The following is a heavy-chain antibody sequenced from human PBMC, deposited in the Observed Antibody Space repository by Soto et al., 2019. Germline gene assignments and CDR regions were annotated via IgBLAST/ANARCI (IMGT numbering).Heavy chain of an antibody. CDR2: INTYGST. CDR1: GFTVRSNY. Sequence: GGSLRLSCAASGFTVRSNYMTWVRQAPGKGLEWVSIINTYGSTYYADSVKGRFTISRDTSKMFLQMNSLRAEDTAVYYCATRTGPYYYAMNVWGQGTTVTVSS. V-gene: IGHV3-53*01. CDR3: ATRTGPYYYAMNV. D-gene: IGHD4-17*01. J-gene: IGHJ6*02.